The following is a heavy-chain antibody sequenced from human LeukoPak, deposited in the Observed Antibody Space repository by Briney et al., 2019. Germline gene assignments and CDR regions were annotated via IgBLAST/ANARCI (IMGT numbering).Heavy chain of an antibody. CDR2: IYPGDSDT. Sequence: GDSLKISCKSSGCNFASYWIGWVRQMPGKGLEWMGIIYPGDSDTRYSPSFQGQVTISADKSINTAYLQWNSLKASDTAMYYCARHVSLSGSYSFDYWGQGTLVTVSS. CDR1: GCNFASYW. J-gene: IGHJ4*02. CDR3: ARHVSLSGSYSFDY. V-gene: IGHV5-51*01. D-gene: IGHD1-26*01.